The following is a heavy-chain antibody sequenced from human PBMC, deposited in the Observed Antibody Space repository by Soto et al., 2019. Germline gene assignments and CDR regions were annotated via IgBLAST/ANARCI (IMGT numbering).Heavy chain of an antibody. CDR1: GYTFTNYA. D-gene: IGHD1-26*01. CDR3: ARAPRSSGNYYYAMDV. Sequence: ASVKVSCKASGYTFTNYAIHWVRQAPGQRLEWMGWIHAGNGNTKYSQTFQGRVTITRDTSASTAYMELSSPSSDDTSVYYCARAPRSSGNYYYAMDVWGQGTTVTVSS. CDR2: IHAGNGNT. V-gene: IGHV1-3*01. J-gene: IGHJ6*02.